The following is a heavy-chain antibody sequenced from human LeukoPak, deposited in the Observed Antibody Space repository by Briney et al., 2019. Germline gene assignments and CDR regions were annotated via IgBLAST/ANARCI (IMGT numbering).Heavy chain of an antibody. V-gene: IGHV4-4*07. CDR1: GGSFSGYY. J-gene: IGHJ6*02. CDR2: IYTSGST. D-gene: IGHD6-13*01. CDR3: ARDRQHRYSSSWRYYYYGMDV. Sequence: SETLSLTCAVYGGSFSGYYWSWIRQPAGKGLEWIGRIYTSGSTNYNPSLKSRVTMSVDTSKNQFSLKLSSVTAADTAVYYCARDRQHRYSSSWRYYYYGMDVWGQGTTVTVSS.